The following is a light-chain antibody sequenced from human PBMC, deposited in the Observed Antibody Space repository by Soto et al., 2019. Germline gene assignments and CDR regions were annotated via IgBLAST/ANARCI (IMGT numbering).Light chain of an antibody. J-gene: IGKJ5*01. CDR3: MQGTHWPST. Sequence: DVVMTHSPLSLPVTLGQPASISCSSSQSLVHSDGIAYFSWFQQRPGRSPRRLIYKVSNRDSGVPAKFSGSGSGTDFALKISRVEAEDVGVYYCMQGTHWPSTFGQGTRLEIK. V-gene: IGKV2-30*02. CDR1: QSLVHSDGIAY. CDR2: KVS.